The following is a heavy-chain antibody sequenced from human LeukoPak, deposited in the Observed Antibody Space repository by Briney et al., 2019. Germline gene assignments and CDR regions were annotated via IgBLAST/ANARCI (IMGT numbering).Heavy chain of an antibody. CDR2: IWYDGSNK. Sequence: GGSLRLSCAASGFTFSSYGMHWVRQAPGKGLEWVAVIWYDGSNKYYADSVKGRFTISRDNSKNTLYLQMNSLRAEDTAVYYCARGVYRYGMDVWGQGTTVTVSS. CDR1: GFTFSSYG. D-gene: IGHD6-6*01. CDR3: ARGVYRYGMDV. J-gene: IGHJ6*02. V-gene: IGHV3-33*01.